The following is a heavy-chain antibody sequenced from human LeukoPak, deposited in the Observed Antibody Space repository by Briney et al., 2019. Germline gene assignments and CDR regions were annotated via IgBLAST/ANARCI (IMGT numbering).Heavy chain of an antibody. Sequence: ASVKVSCKASGYTFTGYYMLWVRQAPGQGLEWMGRINPNSGGTNHAQKFQGRVTMTRDTSISTAYMELSRLRSVDTAVYYCARGSSSAPGDYWGQGTLVTVSS. CDR1: GYTFTGYY. CDR3: ARGSSSAPGDY. J-gene: IGHJ4*02. V-gene: IGHV1-2*06. CDR2: INPNSGGT. D-gene: IGHD6-13*01.